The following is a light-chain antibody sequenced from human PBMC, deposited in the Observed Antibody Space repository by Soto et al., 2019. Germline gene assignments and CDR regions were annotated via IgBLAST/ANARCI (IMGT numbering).Light chain of an antibody. Sequence: DIQMTQSPSSLSASVGDRVTITCRASQGISSYLAWYQQKPGKAPKLLIYAASTLQSGVPSRFSGSGSGTEFTLTINNLEPEDFAVYYCQQRNVWPPITFGQGTRLEIK. CDR1: QGISSY. J-gene: IGKJ5*01. V-gene: IGKV1-9*01. CDR2: AAS. CDR3: QQRNVWPPIT.